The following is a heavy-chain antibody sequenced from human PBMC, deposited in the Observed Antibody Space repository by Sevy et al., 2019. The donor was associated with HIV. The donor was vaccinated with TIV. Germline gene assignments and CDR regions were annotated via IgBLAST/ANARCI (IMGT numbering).Heavy chain of an antibody. CDR1: GYSFTSYW. Sequence: GESLKISCKGSGYSFTSYWIGWVRQMPGKGLEWMGIIYPGDSDIRHSPSFQGQVTISADKSISTAYLQWSSLKASDTAMYYCARNTAPHCSSTSCYRPSDRLFDYWGQGTLVTVSS. CDR3: ARNTAPHCSSTSCYRPSDRLFDY. J-gene: IGHJ4*02. V-gene: IGHV5-51*01. D-gene: IGHD2-2*01. CDR2: IYPGDSDI.